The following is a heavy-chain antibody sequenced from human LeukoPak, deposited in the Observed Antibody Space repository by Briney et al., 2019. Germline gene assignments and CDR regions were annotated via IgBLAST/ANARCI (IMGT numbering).Heavy chain of an antibody. CDR1: GFTFSSYW. D-gene: IGHD1-26*01. V-gene: IGHV3-7*01. Sequence: PGGSLRLSCAASGFTFSSYWLSWVRQAPGKGLEWVASTEQDGSQKYYVDSVRGRFTISRDNAKNSVYLQMNSLRVEDTAVYYCARNSGSYPFDYWGQGTLVTVSS. CDR2: TEQDGSQK. J-gene: IGHJ4*02. CDR3: ARNSGSYPFDY.